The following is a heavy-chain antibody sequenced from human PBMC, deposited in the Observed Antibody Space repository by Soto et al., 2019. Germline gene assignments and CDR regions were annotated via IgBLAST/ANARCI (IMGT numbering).Heavy chain of an antibody. CDR2: IFDSGST. Sequence: QVQLQESGPGLVKPSETLSLTCTVSGGSISGGVHSWSWIRQPPGKGLEWIGHIFDSGSTYYNPSIKSRLTISVDTSKNQFSLRLSSVTAADTAVYYCAREIMPLTNDWYFDLCGRGTLVTVSS. V-gene: IGHV4-30-4*01. CDR1: GGSISGGVHS. J-gene: IGHJ2*01. CDR3: AREIMPLTNDWYFDL. D-gene: IGHD2-8*01.